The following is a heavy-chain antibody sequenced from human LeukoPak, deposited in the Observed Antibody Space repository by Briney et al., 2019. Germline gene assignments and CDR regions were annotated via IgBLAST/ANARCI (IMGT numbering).Heavy chain of an antibody. V-gene: IGHV6-1*01. D-gene: IGHD1-14*01. CDR1: GDSVSSNSAA. Sequence: SQTLSLTCVISGDSVSSNSAAWNWIRQSPSRGLEWLGRTYYRSKWYSDYAVSVKSRITFNPDTSRNQFSLQLNSVTPEDTAVYYCARGLGGMGRFDYWGQGTLVTVSS. J-gene: IGHJ4*02. CDR3: ARGLGGMGRFDY. CDR2: TYYRSKWYS.